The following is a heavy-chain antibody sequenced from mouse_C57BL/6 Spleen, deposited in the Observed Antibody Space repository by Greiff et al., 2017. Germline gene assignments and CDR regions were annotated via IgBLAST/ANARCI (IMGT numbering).Heavy chain of an antibody. D-gene: IGHD2-2*01. CDR1: GYTFTDYN. CDR2: INPNNGGT. V-gene: IGHV1-18*01. J-gene: IGHJ4*01. CDR3: ARRSYGYDGYAMDY. Sequence: EVQLQQSGPELVKPGASVKIPCKASGYTFTDYNMDWVKQSHGKSLEWIGDINPNNGGTIYNQKFKGKATLTVDKSSSTAYMELRSLTSEDTAVYYCARRSYGYDGYAMDYWGQGTSVTVSS.